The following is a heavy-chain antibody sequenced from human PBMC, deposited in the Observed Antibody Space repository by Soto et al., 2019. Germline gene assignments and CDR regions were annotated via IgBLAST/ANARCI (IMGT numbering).Heavy chain of an antibody. CDR1: GYTLTELS. Sequence: ASVKVSCKVSGYTLTELSMHWVRQAPGKGLEWMGGFDPEDGETIYAQKFQGRVTMTEDTSTDTAYMELSSLRSEDTAVYYCATETTYYYDSSGYYFDYWGQGTLVTVSS. D-gene: IGHD3-22*01. CDR2: FDPEDGET. CDR3: ATETTYYYDSSGYYFDY. V-gene: IGHV1-24*01. J-gene: IGHJ4*02.